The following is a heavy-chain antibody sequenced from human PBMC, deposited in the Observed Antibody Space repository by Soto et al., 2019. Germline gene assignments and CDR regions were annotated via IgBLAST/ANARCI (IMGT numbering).Heavy chain of an antibody. D-gene: IGHD1-26*01. CDR2: ISWNSGNI. J-gene: IGHJ4*02. CDR1: GFRFDDYA. CDR3: ATMDTAIVGVSVPGPLDY. Sequence: EVKLVESGGGLVQPGRSLRLSCTASGFRFDDYAMYWVRQPPGKGLEWVSGISWNSGNIAYADSVKGRFTVSRDNAKNSLYLQMNSLRPEDTALYYCATMDTAIVGVSVPGPLDYWGQGTLVTVSS. V-gene: IGHV3-9*01.